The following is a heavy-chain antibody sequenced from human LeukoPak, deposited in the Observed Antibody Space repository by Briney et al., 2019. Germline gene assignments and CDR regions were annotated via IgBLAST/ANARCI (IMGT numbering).Heavy chain of an antibody. CDR2: IYTSGST. Sequence: PSETLSLTCTVSGGSINRYYWSWIRQPAGKGLEWIGRIYTSGSTNYNPSLKSRVTMSVDTSKNQFSLKLSSVTAADTAVYYCARVGWDAPRLNYFDYWGQGTLVTVSS. J-gene: IGHJ4*02. D-gene: IGHD6-6*01. V-gene: IGHV4-4*07. CDR1: GGSINRYY. CDR3: ARVGWDAPRLNYFDY.